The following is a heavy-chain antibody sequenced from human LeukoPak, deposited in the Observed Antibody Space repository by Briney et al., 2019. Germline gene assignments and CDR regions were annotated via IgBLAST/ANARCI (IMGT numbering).Heavy chain of an antibody. CDR1: GFTFSSYG. D-gene: IGHD3-10*01. V-gene: IGHV3-33*01. CDR3: ARDPRLLWFGDDPYHFDY. Sequence: GGSLRLSCAASGFTFSSYGMHWVRQAPGKGLEWVAVIWYDGSNKYYADSVKGRFTISRDNSKNTLYLQMNSLRAEDTAVYYCARDPRLLWFGDDPYHFDYWGQGTLVTVPS. CDR2: IWYDGSNK. J-gene: IGHJ4*02.